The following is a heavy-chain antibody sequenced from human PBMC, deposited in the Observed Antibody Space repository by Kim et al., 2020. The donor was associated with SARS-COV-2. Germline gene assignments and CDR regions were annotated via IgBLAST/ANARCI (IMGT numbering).Heavy chain of an antibody. J-gene: IGHJ3*02. CDR3: ARASRDYDYIWGSYRNDAFDI. CDR1: GFTVSSNY. V-gene: IGHV3-53*01. D-gene: IGHD3-16*02. CDR2: IYSDGST. Sequence: GGSLRLSCAASGFTVSSNYMSWVRQAPGKGLEWVSVIYSDGSTYYADSVKGRFTISRDNSKNTLYLQMNSLRAEDTAVYYCARASRDYDYIWGSYRNDAFDIWGQGTMVTVSS.